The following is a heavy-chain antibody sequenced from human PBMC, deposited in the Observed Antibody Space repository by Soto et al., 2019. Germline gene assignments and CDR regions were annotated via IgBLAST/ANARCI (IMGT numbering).Heavy chain of an antibody. CDR3: ARGARMRIPTAGGRDSSCPGLDV. Sequence: QVQLQQWGAGLLKPSETLSLNCAVYGGSFSGYYWRWIRQPPGKGLEWIGEINHRGSINYNPSLMIRPTMPVATSKTQFSLKLNAAAAADTAVFYCARGARMRIPTAGGRDSSCPGLDVWGQWTAVTVSS. J-gene: IGHJ6*02. D-gene: IGHD2-15*01. V-gene: IGHV4-34*01. CDR2: INHRGSI. CDR1: GGSFSGYY.